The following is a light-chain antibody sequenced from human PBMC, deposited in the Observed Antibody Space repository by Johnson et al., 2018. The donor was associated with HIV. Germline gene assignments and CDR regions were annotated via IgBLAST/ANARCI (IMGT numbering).Light chain of an antibody. V-gene: IGLV1-51*02. J-gene: IGLJ1*01. CDR1: IANIGNNY. CDR2: EHN. CDR3: GTWDSGLSAGV. Sequence: QPVLTQPPSVSAAPGQRVTISCSGGIANIGNNYVSWYQQLPGTAPKLLIYEHNKRPSGIPDRFSGSKSGTSATLDISGLQPGGEADYYCGTWDSGLSAGVFGTGTKVTVI.